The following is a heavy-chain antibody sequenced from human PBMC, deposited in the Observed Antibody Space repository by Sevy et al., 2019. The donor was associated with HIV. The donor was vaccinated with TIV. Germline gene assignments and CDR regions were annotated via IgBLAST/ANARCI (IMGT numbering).Heavy chain of an antibody. J-gene: IGHJ5*02. CDR2: IYYSGST. Sequence: SETLSLTCTVSGGSVSSGSYYWSWIRQPPGKGLEWIGYIYYSGSTNYNPSLKSRVTISVDTSKNQFSLKLSSVTAADTAVYYCAGEIPDYSKGGRDWFDPWGQGTLVTVSS. CDR3: AGEIPDYSKGGRDWFDP. CDR1: GGSVSSGSYY. V-gene: IGHV4-61*01. D-gene: IGHD4-4*01.